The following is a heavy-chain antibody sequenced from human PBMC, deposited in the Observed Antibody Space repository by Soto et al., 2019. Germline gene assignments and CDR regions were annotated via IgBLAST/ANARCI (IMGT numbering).Heavy chain of an antibody. V-gene: IGHV3-30-3*01. CDR3: ARDANFYSSGWYSGMDV. CDR2: ISYDGSNK. J-gene: IGHJ6*02. Sequence: GGSLRLSCAASGFTFSSYAMHWVRQAPGKGLEWVAVISYDGSNKYYADSVKGRFTISRDNSKNTLYLQMNSLRAEDTAVYYCARDANFYSSGWYSGMDVWGQGTTVTVSS. D-gene: IGHD6-19*01. CDR1: GFTFSSYA.